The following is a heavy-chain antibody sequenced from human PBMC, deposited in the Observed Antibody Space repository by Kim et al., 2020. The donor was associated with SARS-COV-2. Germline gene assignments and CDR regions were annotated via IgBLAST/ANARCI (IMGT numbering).Heavy chain of an antibody. CDR1: GGSFSGYY. V-gene: IGHV4-34*01. Sequence: SETLSLTCAVYGGSFSGYYWSWIRQPPGKGLEWIGEINHSGSTNYNPSLKSRVTISVDTSKNQFSLKLSSVTAADTAVYYCARGIFDNWFDPWGQGTLVTVSA. J-gene: IGHJ5*02. CDR2: INHSGST. D-gene: IGHD3-9*01. CDR3: ARGIFDNWFDP.